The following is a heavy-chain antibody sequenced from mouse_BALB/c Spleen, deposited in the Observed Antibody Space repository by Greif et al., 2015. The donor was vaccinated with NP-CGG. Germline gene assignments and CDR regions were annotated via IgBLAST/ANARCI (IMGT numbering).Heavy chain of an antibody. Sequence: EVKLQESGPSLVKPSQTLSLTCSVTGDSITSGYWNWIRKFPGNKLEYMGYISYSGSTNYNPSLKSRISITRDTSKNQYYLQLNSVTTEDTATYYCARSPYGNYAMDYWGQGTSVTVSS. V-gene: IGHV3-8*02. CDR1: GDSITSGY. CDR2: ISYSGST. D-gene: IGHD2-1*01. CDR3: ARSPYGNYAMDY. J-gene: IGHJ4*01.